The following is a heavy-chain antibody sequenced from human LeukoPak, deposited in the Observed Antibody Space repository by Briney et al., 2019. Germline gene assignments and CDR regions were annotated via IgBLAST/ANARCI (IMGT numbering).Heavy chain of an antibody. CDR2: ITASGTAM. Sequence: GGSLRLSCAASGLTFSSHTMNWVRQAPGKGLEWVSHITASGTAMFYADSVKGRFTISRDNAKNSLYLQMNSLRDEDTAVYYCASSGSYRFDYWGQGTLVTVSS. CDR1: GLTFSSHT. CDR3: ASSGSYRFDY. D-gene: IGHD1-26*01. J-gene: IGHJ4*02. V-gene: IGHV3-48*02.